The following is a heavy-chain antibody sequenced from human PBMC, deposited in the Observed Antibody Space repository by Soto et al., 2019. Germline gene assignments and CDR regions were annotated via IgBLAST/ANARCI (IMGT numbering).Heavy chain of an antibody. D-gene: IGHD2-8*01. V-gene: IGHV4-31*03. CDR3: VALISNSWLDS. CDR2: IYYSGST. CDR1: GGSISSGGYY. J-gene: IGHJ5*01. Sequence: PSETLSLTCTVSGGSISSGGYYWSWIRQHPGKGLEWIGYIYYSGSTSYNPSLRSRVTISVDTSKNQFSLKLTSVTVADTAVYYCVALISNSWLDSWGQGTLFTVSS.